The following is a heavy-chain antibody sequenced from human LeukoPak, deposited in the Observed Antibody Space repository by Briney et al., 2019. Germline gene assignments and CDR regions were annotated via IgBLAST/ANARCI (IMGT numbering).Heavy chain of an antibody. CDR3: ARVLPYSSGWGVDY. D-gene: IGHD6-19*01. CDR2: IYYSGST. V-gene: IGHV4-59*01. Sequence: SETLSLTCTVSGGSIRSYYWSWIRQPPGKGLEWIGYIYYSGSTNYNPSLKSRVTISVDTTKNQFSLNLSSVTAADTAVYYCARVLPYSSGWGVDYWGQGTLVTVSS. CDR1: GGSIRSYY. J-gene: IGHJ4*02.